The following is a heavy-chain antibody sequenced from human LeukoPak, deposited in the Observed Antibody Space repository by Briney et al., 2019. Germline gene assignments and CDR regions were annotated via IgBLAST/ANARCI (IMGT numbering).Heavy chain of an antibody. CDR2: IIPIFGTA. V-gene: IGHV1-69*05. CDR1: GGTFSSYA. Sequence: ASVEVSCKASGGTFSSYAISWVRQAPGQGLEWMGGIIPIFGTANYAQKFQGRVTITTDESTSTAYMELSSLGSEDTAVYYCAARMVRGVPYYMDVWGKGTTVTVSS. CDR3: AARMVRGVPYYMDV. D-gene: IGHD3-10*01. J-gene: IGHJ6*03.